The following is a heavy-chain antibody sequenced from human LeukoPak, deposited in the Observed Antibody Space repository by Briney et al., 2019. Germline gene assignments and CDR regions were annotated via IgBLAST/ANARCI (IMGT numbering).Heavy chain of an antibody. Sequence: SETLSLTCTVSGGSISSYYWSWIRQPPGKGLEWIGYIYYSGSTNYNPFLKSRVTISVDTSKNQFSLKVSSVTAADTAVYYCASNYYGSGSLDYWGQGNLDRVSS. CDR1: GGSISSYY. CDR2: IYYSGST. D-gene: IGHD3-10*01. J-gene: IGHJ4*02. CDR3: ASNYYGSGSLDY. V-gene: IGHV4-59*08.